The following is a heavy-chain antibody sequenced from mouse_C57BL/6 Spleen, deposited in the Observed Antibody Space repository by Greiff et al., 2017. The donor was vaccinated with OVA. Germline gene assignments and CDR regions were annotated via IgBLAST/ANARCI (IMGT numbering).Heavy chain of an antibody. V-gene: IGHV5-17*01. CDR3: ARPDGYDGNYYAMDY. Sequence: EVHLVESGGGLVKPGGSLKLSCAASGFTFSDYGMHWVRQAPEKGLEWVAYISSGSSTIYYADTVKGRFTISRDNAKNTLFLQMTSLRSEDTAMYYCARPDGYDGNYYAMDYWGQGTSVTVSS. CDR2: ISSGSSTI. D-gene: IGHD2-2*01. J-gene: IGHJ4*01. CDR1: GFTFSDYG.